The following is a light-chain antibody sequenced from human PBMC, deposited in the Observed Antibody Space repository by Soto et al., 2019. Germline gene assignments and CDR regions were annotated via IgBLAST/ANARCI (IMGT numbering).Light chain of an antibody. J-gene: IGLJ2*01. Sequence: QSVLTQPPSVSGAPGQRVTISYTGSSSNIGAGYDVHWYQQLPGTAPKLLIYGNSNRPSGVTDRFSGSKSGTSASLAITGLQAEDEADYYCQSYDSSLSGYVVFGGGTKLTVL. V-gene: IGLV1-40*01. CDR3: QSYDSSLSGYVV. CDR2: GNS. CDR1: SSNIGAGYD.